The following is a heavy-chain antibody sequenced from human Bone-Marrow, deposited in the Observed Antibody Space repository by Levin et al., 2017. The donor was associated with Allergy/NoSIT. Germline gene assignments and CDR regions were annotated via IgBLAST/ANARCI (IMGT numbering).Heavy chain of an antibody. D-gene: IGHD3-3*01. J-gene: IGHJ6*02. V-gene: IGHV1-69*13. Sequence: SVKVSCKASGGTFNTYAISWVRQAPGQGREWLGRIIPMFGTRNYAQKFLGRVTITADESTSSAYMELRSLRSEDTAMYYCARTLLRVLEWSPLDYGMDVWGQGTTVTVSS. CDR3: ARTLLRVLEWSPLDYGMDV. CDR1: GGTFNTYA. CDR2: IIPMFGTR.